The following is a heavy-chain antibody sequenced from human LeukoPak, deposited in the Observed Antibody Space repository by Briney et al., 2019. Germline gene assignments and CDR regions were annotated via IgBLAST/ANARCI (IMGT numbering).Heavy chain of an antibody. J-gene: IGHJ4*02. CDR2: ISSSSSYI. D-gene: IGHD3-10*01. CDR3: ARDRTIGELVDY. CDR1: GFTFSSYS. V-gene: IGHV3-21*01. Sequence: GGSLRLSCAASGFTFSSYSMNWVRQAPGKGLEWVSSISSSSSYIYYADSVKGRFTISRDNAKNSLYLQMNSLRAEDTAVYYCARDRTIGELVDYWGQGTLVTVSS.